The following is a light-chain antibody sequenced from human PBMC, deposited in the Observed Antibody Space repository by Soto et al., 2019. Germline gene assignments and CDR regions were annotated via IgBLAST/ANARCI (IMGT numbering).Light chain of an antibody. V-gene: IGKV3-20*01. J-gene: IGKJ4*01. Sequence: EIVLTQSPGTLSLSPGERATLSCRAIQSVSSSYLAWYQQKPGQAPRLLIYGASSRATGTPDRFSGSGSGTDFTLTISRLEPEDFAVYYCQQYGSSPRLTFGGGTKVDIK. CDR1: QSVSSSY. CDR2: GAS. CDR3: QQYGSSPRLT.